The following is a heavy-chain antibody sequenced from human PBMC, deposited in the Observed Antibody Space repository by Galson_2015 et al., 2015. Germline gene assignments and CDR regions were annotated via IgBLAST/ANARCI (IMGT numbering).Heavy chain of an antibody. CDR3: ARAEYSSSFYYYYYMDV. Sequence: SLRLSCAASGFTFSSYAMHWVRQAPGKGLEWVAVISYDGSNKYYADSVKGRFTISRDNSKNTLYLQMNSLRAEDTAVYYCARAEYSSSFYYYYYMDVWGKGTTVTGSS. CDR2: ISYDGSNK. D-gene: IGHD6-6*01. J-gene: IGHJ6*03. V-gene: IGHV3-30-3*01. CDR1: GFTFSSYA.